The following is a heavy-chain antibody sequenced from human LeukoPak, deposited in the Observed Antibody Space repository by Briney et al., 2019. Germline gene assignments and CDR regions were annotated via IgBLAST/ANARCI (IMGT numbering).Heavy chain of an antibody. Sequence: SETLSLTCAVSGYSISSGYYWGWIRQPPGKGLEWIGSIYHSGSIYYNPSLKSRVTISVDTSKNQFSLKLSSVTAADTAVYYCARLLDYYGSGSYPFGDAFDIWGQGTMVTVSS. CDR3: ARLLDYYGSGSYPFGDAFDI. V-gene: IGHV4-38-2*01. D-gene: IGHD3-10*01. J-gene: IGHJ3*02. CDR1: GYSISSGYY. CDR2: IYHSGSI.